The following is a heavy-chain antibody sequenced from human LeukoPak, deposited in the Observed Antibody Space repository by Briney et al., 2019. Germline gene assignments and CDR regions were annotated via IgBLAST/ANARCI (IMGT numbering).Heavy chain of an antibody. Sequence: GGSLRLSCAASGFTFSGSAMHWVRQASGKGLEWVGRIRSKANSYATAYAASVKGRFTIFRDDSKNTAYLQMNSLKTEDTAVYYCTRQGYGDYDGYWGQGTLVTVSS. CDR2: IRSKANSYAT. CDR1: GFTFSGSA. CDR3: TRQGYGDYDGY. D-gene: IGHD4-17*01. J-gene: IGHJ4*02. V-gene: IGHV3-73*01.